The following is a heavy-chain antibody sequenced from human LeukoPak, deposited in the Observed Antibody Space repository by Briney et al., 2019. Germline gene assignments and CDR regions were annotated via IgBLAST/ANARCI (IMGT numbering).Heavy chain of an antibody. D-gene: IGHD3-10*01. Sequence: ASVKVSCKDSGYTFTSYGISWVRQAPGQGLEWMGWISAYNANTNYAQKLQGRVTMTTDTSTSTAYMELRSLRSDDTAVFYCARNPYYYGSGSFENWCDPWGQGTLVTVSS. V-gene: IGHV1-18*01. CDR1: GYTFTSYG. CDR3: ARNPYYYGSGSFENWCDP. J-gene: IGHJ5*02. CDR2: ISAYNANT.